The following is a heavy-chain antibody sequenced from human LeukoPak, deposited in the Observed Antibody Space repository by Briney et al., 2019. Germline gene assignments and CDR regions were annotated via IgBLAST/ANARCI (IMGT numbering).Heavy chain of an antibody. CDR3: ARESTGLVVVAAAPHFDY. D-gene: IGHD2-15*01. CDR1: GYTFTSYD. J-gene: IGHJ4*02. V-gene: IGHV1-8*01. Sequence: ASVKVSCKASGYTFTSYDINWVRQATGQGLEWMGWMSPNSGNTGYAQKFQGRVTITRNTSISTAYMELSSLRSEDTAVYYCARESTGLVVVAAAPHFDYWGRGTLVTVSS. CDR2: MSPNSGNT.